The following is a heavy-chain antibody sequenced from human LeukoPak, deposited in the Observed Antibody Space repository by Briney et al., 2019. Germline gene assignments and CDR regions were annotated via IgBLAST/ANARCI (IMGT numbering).Heavy chain of an antibody. J-gene: IGHJ4*02. V-gene: IGHV2-5*02. D-gene: IGHD5-24*01. CDR1: GFSLTTSGVG. Sequence: SGPTLVNPTHTLTLTCTFSGFSLTTSGVGVGWIRQPPGKALEWLAIIYSDNDKRYSPSLKNRLTITKDTSKNQVVLTMTNMDPVDTATYYCAHTVHTIMTNPAFLDYWGQGTLVTLSS. CDR2: IYSDNDK. CDR3: AHTVHTIMTNPAFLDY.